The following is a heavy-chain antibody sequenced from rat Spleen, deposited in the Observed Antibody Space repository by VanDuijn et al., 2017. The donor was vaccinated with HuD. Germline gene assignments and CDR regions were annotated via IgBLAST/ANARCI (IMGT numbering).Heavy chain of an antibody. V-gene: IGHV5-46*01. CDR3: TRATYPGISYFDY. Sequence: EVQLVESGGGLVQPGRSLKLSCAASGFSFSSFPMAWVRQAPKKGLEWVATISSGGGGTYYSDSVKGRFTISRDNAKSTLYLQMNSLRSEDTATYYCTRATYPGISYFDYWGQGVMVTVSS. CDR1: GFSFSSFP. CDR2: ISSGGGGT. J-gene: IGHJ2*01. D-gene: IGHD1-4*01.